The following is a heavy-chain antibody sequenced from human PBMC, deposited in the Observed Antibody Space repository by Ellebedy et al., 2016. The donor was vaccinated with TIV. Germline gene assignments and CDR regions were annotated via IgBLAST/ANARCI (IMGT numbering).Heavy chain of an antibody. Sequence: MPSETLSLTCGVYGGSLSTYYWSWIRHPPGKGLEWIGEITYSGSTNYNPSLKSRVTISEDTSKNQFSLKLSSVTAADTAVYYCAREGEYCSGGRCYSNWFDPWGQGTLVTVSS. J-gene: IGHJ5*02. CDR2: ITYSGST. D-gene: IGHD2-15*01. CDR1: GGSLSTYY. V-gene: IGHV4-34*01. CDR3: AREGEYCSGGRCYSNWFDP.